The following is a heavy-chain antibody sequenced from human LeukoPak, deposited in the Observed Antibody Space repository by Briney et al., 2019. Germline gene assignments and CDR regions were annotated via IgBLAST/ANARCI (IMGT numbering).Heavy chain of an antibody. CDR2: ISAYNGNT. D-gene: IGHD3-22*01. CDR3: ARDLRRYYDSSGYPLDY. V-gene: IGHV1-18*01. J-gene: IGHJ4*02. CDR1: GYTFTSYG. Sequence: ASVKVSCKASGYTFTSYGISWVRQAPGQGLEWMGWISAYNGNTNYAQNLQGRVTMTTDTSTSTAYMELRSLRSEDTAVYYCARDLRRYYDSSGYPLDYWGQGTLVTVSS.